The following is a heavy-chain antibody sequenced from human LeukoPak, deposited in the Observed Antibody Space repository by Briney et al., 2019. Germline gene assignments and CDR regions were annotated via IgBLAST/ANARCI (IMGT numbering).Heavy chain of an antibody. V-gene: IGHV3-30*04. CDR1: GFTLSSYV. CDR2: ISYDGSNK. Sequence: GGSLRLSCAASGFTLSSYVMHWVRQAPGKGLEWVAVISYDGSNKYYADSVKGRFTISRDNSKNTLYLQMNSLRAEDTAVYYCGYFEYWGQGTLVTVSS. CDR3: GYFEY. J-gene: IGHJ4*02.